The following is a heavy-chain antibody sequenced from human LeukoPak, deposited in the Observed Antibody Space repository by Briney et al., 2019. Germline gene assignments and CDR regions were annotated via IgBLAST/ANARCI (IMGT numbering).Heavy chain of an antibody. V-gene: IGHV3-21*01. Sequence: GGSLRLSCATSGFTFSSYSMNCVRQAPGKGLEWVSCISSSSSYIYYTDSVKGRFIISRDNSKNTLYLQMNSLRAEDTAVYYCARGGYDDGGNYFDFWGQGTLVTVSS. CDR3: ARGGYDDGGNYFDF. CDR2: ISSSSSYI. D-gene: IGHD5-12*01. CDR1: GFTFSSYS. J-gene: IGHJ4*02.